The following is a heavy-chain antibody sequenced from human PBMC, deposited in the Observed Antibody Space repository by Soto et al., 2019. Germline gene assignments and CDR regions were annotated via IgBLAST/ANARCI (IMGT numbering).Heavy chain of an antibody. CDR1: GFTFSSYS. J-gene: IGHJ6*03. CDR3: TRSAYMDV. D-gene: IGHD2-2*01. Sequence: EVQLVESGGGLVQPGGSLRLSCAASGFTFSSYSMNWVRQAPGKGLEWVSYISSSSSTIYYADSVKGRFTISRDNAKSSLYLQMNSLRAKDTAVYYATRSAYMDVWGKGTTVTVSS. V-gene: IGHV3-48*01. CDR2: ISSSSSTI.